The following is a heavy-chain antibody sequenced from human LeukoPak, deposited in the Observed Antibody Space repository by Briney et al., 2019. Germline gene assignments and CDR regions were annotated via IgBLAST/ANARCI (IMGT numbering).Heavy chain of an antibody. Sequence: GGSLRLFCAASGFTFSSYWMSWVRQAPGRGLEWVANIKQDGSEKYYVDSVKGRFTISRDNAKNSLYLQMNSLRAEDTAVYYCARESRYFDWFPIMDVWGQGTTVTVSS. CDR3: ARESRYFDWFPIMDV. CDR1: GFTFSSYW. V-gene: IGHV3-7*01. J-gene: IGHJ6*02. D-gene: IGHD3-9*01. CDR2: IKQDGSEK.